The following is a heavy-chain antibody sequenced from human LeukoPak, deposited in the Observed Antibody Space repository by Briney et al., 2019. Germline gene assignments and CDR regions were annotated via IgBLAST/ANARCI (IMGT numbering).Heavy chain of an antibody. Sequence: GASVKVSCKASGYTFTSYGISWVRQAPGQGLEWMGWISAYNGNTNYAQKLQGRVTMTTDTSTSTAYMELRSLRSDDTAVYYCARVTEVAAAGPNPGFFDYWGQGTLATVSS. V-gene: IGHV1-18*01. J-gene: IGHJ4*02. CDR1: GYTFTSYG. CDR3: ARVTEVAAAGPNPGFFDY. D-gene: IGHD6-13*01. CDR2: ISAYNGNT.